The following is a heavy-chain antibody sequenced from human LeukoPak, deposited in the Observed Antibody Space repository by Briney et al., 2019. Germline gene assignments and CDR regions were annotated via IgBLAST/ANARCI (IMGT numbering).Heavy chain of an antibody. D-gene: IGHD3-3*01. CDR1: GFTFSYYS. Sequence: PGGSLRLSCAASGFTFSYYSMNWFRKAPGKGLEWVSYISSSSSTIYYADSVKGRFTISRDNAKNSLYLQMNSLRAEDTAVYYCARDSTVFGVVAQRNWFDPWGQGTLVTVSS. J-gene: IGHJ5*02. V-gene: IGHV3-48*01. CDR2: ISSSSSTI. CDR3: ARDSTVFGVVAQRNWFDP.